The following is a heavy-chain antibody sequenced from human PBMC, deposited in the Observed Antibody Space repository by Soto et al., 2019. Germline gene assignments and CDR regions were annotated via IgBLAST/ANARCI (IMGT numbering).Heavy chain of an antibody. CDR1: GFTFSTYW. V-gene: IGHV3-74*01. J-gene: IGHJ4*02. CDR3: ARDDRDYVWGSFRYFDC. Sequence: GGSLRLSCAGSGFTFSTYWMQWVRQAPGKGLVWVSRINSDGSSTSYADSVKGRFTVSRDNAKNTLYLQMNSLRAEDTAVYFCARDDRDYVWGSFRYFDCWGQGTQVT. D-gene: IGHD3-16*01. CDR2: INSDGSST.